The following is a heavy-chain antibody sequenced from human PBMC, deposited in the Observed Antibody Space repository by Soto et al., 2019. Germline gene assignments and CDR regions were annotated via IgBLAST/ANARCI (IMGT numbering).Heavy chain of an antibody. V-gene: IGHV4-59*01. CDR2: IYYSGST. CDR1: GGSISSYY. J-gene: IGHJ4*02. Sequence: SQTLSLTCTVSGGSISSYYWSWIRQPPWKGLDWIGYIYYSGSTNYNPSLKSRVTISVDTSKNQFSLKLSSVTAADSAVYYCARVGQLYYFDYWGQGTLGTVSS. D-gene: IGHD2-2*01. CDR3: ARVGQLYYFDY.